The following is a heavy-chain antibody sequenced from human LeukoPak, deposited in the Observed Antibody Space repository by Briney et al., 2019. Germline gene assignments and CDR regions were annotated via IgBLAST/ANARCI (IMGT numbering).Heavy chain of an antibody. J-gene: IGHJ4*02. CDR1: GGTFSSYA. CDR2: IIPILGIA. Sequence: ASVKVSCKASGGTFSSYAISWVRQAPGQGLEWMGRIIPILGIANYAQKFQGRVTITADKSTSTAYMELSSLRSEDTAVYYCASLGGYYDSSGYYYSPFLEDYWGQGTLVTVSS. D-gene: IGHD3-22*01. V-gene: IGHV1-69*04. CDR3: ASLGGYYDSSGYYYSPFLEDY.